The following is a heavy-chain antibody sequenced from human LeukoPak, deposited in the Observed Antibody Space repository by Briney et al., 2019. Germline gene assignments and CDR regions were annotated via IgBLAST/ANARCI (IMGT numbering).Heavy chain of an antibody. J-gene: IGHJ6*03. CDR1: GFTFSTSV. D-gene: IGHD6-25*01. CDR3: ARFAAGGSYYYMDV. V-gene: IGHV3-48*01. CDR2: IGTSSTTI. Sequence: GGSLRLSCAASGFTFSTSVMNWVRQAPGKGLEWVSNIGTSSTTIYYADSVKGRFTISRDNAKNSLYLQMNSLRADDTAVYYCARFAAGGSYYYMDVWGKGTTVTVSS.